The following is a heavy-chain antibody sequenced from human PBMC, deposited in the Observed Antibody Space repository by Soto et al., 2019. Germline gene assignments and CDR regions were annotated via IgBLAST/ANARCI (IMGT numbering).Heavy chain of an antibody. CDR3: ARDQTTYFFES. CDR2: FDPSGAGT. J-gene: IGHJ4*02. D-gene: IGHD1-1*01. CDR1: GNIFTSYY. Sequence: SVKVSCKASGNIFTSYYIHWVRQAPGQGLQWMGIFDPSGAGTNYAHKFEGRVTMTWDTSTSTVYLELRSLTSDDTAVCYCARDQTTYFFESWGQGTLVTVSS. V-gene: IGHV1-46*01.